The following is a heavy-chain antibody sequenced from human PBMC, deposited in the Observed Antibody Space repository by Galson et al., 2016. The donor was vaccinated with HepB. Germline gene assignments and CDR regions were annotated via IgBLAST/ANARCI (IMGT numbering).Heavy chain of an antibody. CDR2: ISSSSSYI. Sequence: SLRLSCAASGFTFSSYSMNWVRQAPGKGLEWVSSISSSSSYIYYADSVKGRFTISRDNAKNSLYLQMNSLRAEDTAVYYCAAWLLSGSYFLGAFDIRGQGTMVTVSS. CDR3: AAWLLSGSYFLGAFDI. D-gene: IGHD1-26*01. J-gene: IGHJ3*02. CDR1: GFTFSSYS. V-gene: IGHV3-21*01.